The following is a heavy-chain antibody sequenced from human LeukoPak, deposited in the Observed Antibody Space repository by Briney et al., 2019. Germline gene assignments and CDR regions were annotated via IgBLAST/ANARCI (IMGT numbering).Heavy chain of an antibody. CDR3: ARDALTADTSGYYFDY. J-gene: IGHJ4*02. D-gene: IGHD3-22*01. CDR2: FSRSSSKI. CDR1: EFTFSSYD. Sequence: QPGGSLRLSCAASEFTFSSYDMNWVRQATGKGLEWVSFFSRSSSKIFYADSVKGRFTISRDNAKSSLYLQMNSLREEDTAIYYCARDALTADTSGYYFDYWGQGTLVTVSS. V-gene: IGHV3-48*02.